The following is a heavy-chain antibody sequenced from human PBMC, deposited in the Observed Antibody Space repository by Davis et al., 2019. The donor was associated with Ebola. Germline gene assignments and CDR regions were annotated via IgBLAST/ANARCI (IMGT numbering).Heavy chain of an antibody. J-gene: IGHJ4*02. Sequence: PGGSLRLSCAASGFSFPYYGMYWVRQAPGKGLEWVAFIWFDGSNRYYADSVQGRFTISRDNVKNTLFLQMNSLTTDDTAVYYCARDCCGEAFDYWGQGTLVTVSS. CDR1: GFSFPYYG. D-gene: IGHD2-21*01. CDR2: IWFDGSNR. V-gene: IGHV3-33*07. CDR3: ARDCCGEAFDY.